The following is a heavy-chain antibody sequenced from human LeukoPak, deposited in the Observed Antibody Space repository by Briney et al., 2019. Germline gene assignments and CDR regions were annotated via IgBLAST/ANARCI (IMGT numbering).Heavy chain of an antibody. V-gene: IGHV3-48*02. D-gene: IGHD1-26*01. Sequence: GGSLRLSCAASGFTFSTYAMNWVRQAPGEGLEWISYISNTSSRIYYADSVKGRFTISRDNAKNLLYLQMNSLRDEDTAVYYCAKNTPGRVYFDSWGQGTLVTVSS. CDR2: ISNTSSRI. CDR3: AKNTPGRVYFDS. CDR1: GFTFSTYA. J-gene: IGHJ4*02.